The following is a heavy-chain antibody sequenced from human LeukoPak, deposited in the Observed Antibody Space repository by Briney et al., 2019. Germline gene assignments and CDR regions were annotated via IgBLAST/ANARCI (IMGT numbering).Heavy chain of an antibody. CDR1: GFTFSSYA. J-gene: IGHJ4*02. D-gene: IGHD6-19*01. CDR3: AEDLQWLVPLDY. CDR2: ISGSGGST. Sequence: PGGSLRLSCAASGFTFSSYAMSWVRQAPGKGLEWVSAISGSGGSTYYADSVKGRFTTSRDNSKNTLYLQMNSLRAEDTAVYYCAEDLQWLVPLDYWGQGTLVTVSS. V-gene: IGHV3-23*01.